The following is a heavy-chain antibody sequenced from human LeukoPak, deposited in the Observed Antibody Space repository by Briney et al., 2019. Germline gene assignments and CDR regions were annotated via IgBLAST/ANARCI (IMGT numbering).Heavy chain of an antibody. J-gene: IGHJ4*02. CDR1: GGSISSYY. Sequence: SETLSLTCTVSGGSISSYYWSWIRQLPGKGLEWIGYIYYTGSTDNNPSLKSRVTISVDTSKNQFSLKLSSVTAADTAVYYCARSLWFGEYHFDYWGQGTLVTVSS. V-gene: IGHV4-59*01. D-gene: IGHD3-10*01. CDR3: ARSLWFGEYHFDY. CDR2: IYYTGST.